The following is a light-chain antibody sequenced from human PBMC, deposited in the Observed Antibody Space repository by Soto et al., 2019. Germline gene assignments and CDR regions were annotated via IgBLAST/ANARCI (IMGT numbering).Light chain of an antibody. Sequence: QSVLTQPASVSGSPGQSITISCTGTSSDVGNYNYVSWYQQLPGNAPKLMIYEDTNRPSGVPNRFSGSKSGNTASLTISGLQAEDEADYYCSSYTSSSTRVFGGGTKLTVL. CDR2: EDT. CDR3: SSYTSSSTRV. V-gene: IGLV2-14*01. CDR1: SSDVGNYNY. J-gene: IGLJ3*02.